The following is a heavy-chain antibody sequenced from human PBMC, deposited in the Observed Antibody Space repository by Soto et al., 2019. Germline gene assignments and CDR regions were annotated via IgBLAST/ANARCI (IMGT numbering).Heavy chain of an antibody. CDR3: AKANSGSYVWFDP. J-gene: IGHJ5*02. CDR2: ISAGGGST. D-gene: IGHD1-26*01. CDR1: GFTFSNYA. Sequence: PGGSLRLSCAASGFTFSNYAMSWVRQAPGKGLEWVSGISAGGGSTYYADSVKGRFTISSDNAKNTLYLQMNTLRAEDTAVYYCAKANSGSYVWFDPWGQGTLVTVS. V-gene: IGHV3-23*01.